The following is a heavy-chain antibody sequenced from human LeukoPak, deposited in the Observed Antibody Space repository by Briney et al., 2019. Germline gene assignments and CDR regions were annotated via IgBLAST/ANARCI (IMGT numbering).Heavy chain of an antibody. J-gene: IGHJ4*02. CDR1: GFTFSSYT. CDR3: ATWDDYGDYVAFEY. D-gene: IGHD4-17*01. V-gene: IGHV3-21*01. Sequence: GGSLRLSRAGSGFTFSSYTMNWVRQAPGKGLEWVSSISSSATYIYYADSVRGRFTISRDDAKNSLFLHMNSLRAEDTAVYYCATWDDYGDYVAFEYWGQGTLVTVSS. CDR2: ISSSATYI.